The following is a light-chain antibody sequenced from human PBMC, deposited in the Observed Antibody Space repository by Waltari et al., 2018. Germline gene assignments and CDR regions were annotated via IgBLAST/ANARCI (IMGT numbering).Light chain of an antibody. V-gene: IGLV9-49*03. CDR1: GGNHK. Sequence: QPVLTQPPSASASLGASVPLTCTLSGGNHKVDWYQQRPGTGPRFVMRVGTRGIVGSKGDGIPDRFSVLGSGLNRYLIIKNLQEEDESDFYCGTDHGTGNNFMWVFGGGTKLTV. CDR2: VGTRGIVG. CDR3: GTDHGTGNNFMWV. J-gene: IGLJ3*02.